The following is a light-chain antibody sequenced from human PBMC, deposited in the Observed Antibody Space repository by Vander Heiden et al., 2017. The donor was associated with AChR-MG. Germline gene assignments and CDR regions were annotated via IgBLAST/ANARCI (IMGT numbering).Light chain of an antibody. J-gene: IGKJ1*01. V-gene: IGKV3-11*01. CDR3: QQRRHWPRT. CDR1: DGLYTY. Sequence: VLTQSPATLSLSPGDRATLTCRASDGLYTYLAWYQHKPGQPPRLLIYDTSKRATGIPDRFSGSGSGTDFSLTISSLDPEDVAVYYCQQRRHWPRTFGPGSRLEIK. CDR2: DTS.